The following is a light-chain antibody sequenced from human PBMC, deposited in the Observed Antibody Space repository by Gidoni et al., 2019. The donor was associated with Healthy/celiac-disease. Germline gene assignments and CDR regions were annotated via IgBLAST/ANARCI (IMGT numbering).Light chain of an antibody. V-gene: IGKV3-20*01. CDR1: QRVSSRY. Sequence: EIGFTQPPGTLSLSQGERATLSGRSSQRVSSRYLAWYQHKPGQAPRLLIYGAPSRATGIPDRFSGSGSGTDFTLTISRLEPEDFAGYYCQQYGSSRSFGQGTKLEIK. CDR3: QQYGSSRS. CDR2: GAP. J-gene: IGKJ2*04.